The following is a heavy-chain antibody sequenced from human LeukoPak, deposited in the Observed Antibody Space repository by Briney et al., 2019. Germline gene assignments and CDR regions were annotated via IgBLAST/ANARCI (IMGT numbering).Heavy chain of an antibody. D-gene: IGHD3-22*01. CDR1: GFTFSTYA. V-gene: IGHV3-23*01. CDR2: IGGSDGRT. CDR3: AKDSSSYDWGYMDV. Sequence: GGSLRLSCAASGFTFSTYAMSWVRQARGKGLEWVSLIGGSDGRTRYADSVKGRFTISRDNSKNTLYLQMNSLRAEDTAVYYCAKDSSSYDWGYMDVWGKGTTVTFSS. J-gene: IGHJ6*03.